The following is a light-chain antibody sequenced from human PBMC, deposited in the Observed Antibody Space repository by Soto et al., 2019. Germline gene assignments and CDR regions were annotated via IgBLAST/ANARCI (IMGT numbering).Light chain of an antibody. CDR3: KQYYNTPYT. J-gene: IGKJ2*01. V-gene: IGKV4-1*01. CDR1: QSVFYTANNTNY. CDR2: WSS. Sequence: DIVMTQSPDSLAVSLGEGATITCKSSQSVFYTANNTNYLAWYQQKPGQPPKLLIYWSSTRESGVTDRFSGSGSGTDFTLTISSLQAEDVAVYYCKQYYNTPYTFGQGTKLEIK.